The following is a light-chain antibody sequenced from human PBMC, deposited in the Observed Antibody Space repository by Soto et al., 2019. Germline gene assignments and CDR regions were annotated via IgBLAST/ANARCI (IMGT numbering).Light chain of an antibody. Sequence: QPVLTQPPSVSGAPGQRVTISCTGSSSNIGAGYDVHWYQQLPGTAPKLLIYGNSNRPSGVPDRFSGSKSGTSASLAITGLQAEDAADYYCQSYDSSLSGSVFGGGTKLTVL. V-gene: IGLV1-40*01. CDR3: QSYDSSLSGSV. CDR1: SSNIGAGYD. CDR2: GNS. J-gene: IGLJ3*02.